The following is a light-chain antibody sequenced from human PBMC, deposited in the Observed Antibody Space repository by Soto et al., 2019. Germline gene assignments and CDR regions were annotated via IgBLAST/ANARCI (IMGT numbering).Light chain of an antibody. J-gene: IGLJ1*01. Sequence: QSVLTQPPSVSEAPRQRVTISCSGNSSNIGNNAVNWYQQLPGKAPKLLIYYDDLLPSGVSDRFSGSKSGTSASLAINGLQSEDEADYYCAAWDDSLNGFYVFGTGTKVTVL. CDR1: SSNIGNNA. CDR2: YDD. CDR3: AAWDDSLNGFYV. V-gene: IGLV1-36*01.